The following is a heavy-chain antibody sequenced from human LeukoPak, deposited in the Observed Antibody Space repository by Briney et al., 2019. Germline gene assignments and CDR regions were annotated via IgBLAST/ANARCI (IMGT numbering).Heavy chain of an antibody. CDR2: MYYSGSS. J-gene: IGHJ6*02. CDR3: ATRPPAATNTLYYYGMDV. D-gene: IGHD6-25*01. V-gene: IGHV4-39*07. Sequence: SETLSLTCTVSGGSIRSPGYYWGWTRQPPGKGLEWIVSMYYSGSSFYNPSLKSRVAISVDTSKNQFSLKLSSVTAADTAVYYCATRPPAATNTLYYYGMDVWGQRTTVTVSS. CDR1: GGSIRSPGYY.